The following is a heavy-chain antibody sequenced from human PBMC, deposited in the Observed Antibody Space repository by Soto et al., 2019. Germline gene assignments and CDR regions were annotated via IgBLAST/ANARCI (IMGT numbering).Heavy chain of an antibody. Sequence: GGSLRLSCAASGFTFSSYAMSWVRQAPGKGLEWVSTIGGSVGTTYYADSVKGRFTISRDNSKNTLYLQMNSLSAEDTAVYYCAKSEDLRITVFGVRNYGMDVWGQGTTVTVSS. CDR2: IGGSVGTT. D-gene: IGHD3-3*01. CDR3: AKSEDLRITVFGVRNYGMDV. CDR1: GFTFSSYA. J-gene: IGHJ6*02. V-gene: IGHV3-23*01.